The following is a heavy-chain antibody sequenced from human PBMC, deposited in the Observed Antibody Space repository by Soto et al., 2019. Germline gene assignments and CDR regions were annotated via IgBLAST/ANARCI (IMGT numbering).Heavy chain of an antibody. V-gene: IGHV3-15*07. D-gene: IGHD1-26*01. Sequence: EVQLVESGGGLVKPGGSLRLSCAASGFTFSDAWMNWVRQAPGKGLEWVGRIKSKTHGGTTDNAAPVKGRFTISRDDSKKPVYLKRKSRKTENTAGYYCTKEGGGSSPGSNYYYGMAVWGKGPRSPSPQ. CDR1: GFTFSDAW. CDR2: IKSKTHGGTT. CDR3: TKEGGGSSPGSNYYYGMAV. J-gene: IGHJ6*04.